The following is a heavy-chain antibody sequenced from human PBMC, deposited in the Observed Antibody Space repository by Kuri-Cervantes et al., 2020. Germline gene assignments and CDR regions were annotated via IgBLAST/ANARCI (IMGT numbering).Heavy chain of an antibody. J-gene: IGHJ4*02. CDR2: ISYDGSNK. CDR3: ARESFSLGELSFPLGD. D-gene: IGHD3-16*02. CDR1: GFTFSSYA. V-gene: IGHV3-30-3*01. Sequence: GGSLRLSCAASGFTFSSYAMSWVRQAPGKGLEWVAVISYDGSNKYYADSVKGRFTISRDNSKNTLYLQMNSLRAEDTAVYYCARESFSLGELSFPLGDWGQGTLVTVSS.